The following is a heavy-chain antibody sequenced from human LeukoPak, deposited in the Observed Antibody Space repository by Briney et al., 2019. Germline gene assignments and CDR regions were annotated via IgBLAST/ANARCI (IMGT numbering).Heavy chain of an antibody. CDR1: GFSLSGYW. Sequence: GGSLRLSCTASGFSLSGYWISWVRQAPGQELEWVANIGKDGSWIHYADSVKGRFTISRDNAKNSLSLQMNSLRADDTAIYYCARDLDFYATDYWGQGTLVTVSS. D-gene: IGHD2/OR15-2a*01. CDR2: IGKDGSWI. CDR3: ARDLDFYATDY. J-gene: IGHJ4*02. V-gene: IGHV3-7*01.